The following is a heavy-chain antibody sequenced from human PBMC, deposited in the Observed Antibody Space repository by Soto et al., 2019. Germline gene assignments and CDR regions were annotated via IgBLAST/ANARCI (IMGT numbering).Heavy chain of an antibody. J-gene: IGHJ5*02. CDR1: GYTFAGYY. CDR3: ARSIVAAGTFDP. CDR2: INPNSGGT. Sequence: ASVKVSCKASGYTFAGYYMHWVRQAPGQGLEWMGWINPNSGGTNYAQKFQGRVTMTRDTSISTAYMELSRLRSDDTAVYYCARSIVAAGTFDPWGQGTLVTVSS. V-gene: IGHV1-2*02. D-gene: IGHD6-13*01.